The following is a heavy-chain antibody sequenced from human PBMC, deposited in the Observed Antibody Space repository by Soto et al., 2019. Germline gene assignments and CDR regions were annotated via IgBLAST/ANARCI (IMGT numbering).Heavy chain of an antibody. CDR2: ISYDESNK. CDR1: GFSFSSYG. CDR3: AKDTWELLGNWFDP. J-gene: IGHJ5*02. V-gene: IGHV3-30*18. D-gene: IGHD1-26*01. Sequence: GGSLRLSCAASGFSFSSYGMHWVRQAPGKGLEWVAVISYDESNKYYADSVKGRFTISRDNSKNTLYLQMNSLRAEDTAVYYCAKDTWELLGNWFDPWGQGTLVTVSS.